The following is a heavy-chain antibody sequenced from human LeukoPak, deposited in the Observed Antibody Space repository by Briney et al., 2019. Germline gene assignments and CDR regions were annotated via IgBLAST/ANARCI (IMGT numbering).Heavy chain of an antibody. Sequence: PGGSLRLSCAASGFTFSDYWMTWVRQAPGKGLEWVANIKQDGSEKYYVDSVKGRFTISRDNPKNSLYLEMNNLRADDTAVYYCARGHFGLDVWGQGTTVIVSS. D-gene: IGHD3-3*02. CDR1: GFTFSDYW. V-gene: IGHV3-7*01. J-gene: IGHJ6*02. CDR3: ARGHFGLDV. CDR2: IKQDGSEK.